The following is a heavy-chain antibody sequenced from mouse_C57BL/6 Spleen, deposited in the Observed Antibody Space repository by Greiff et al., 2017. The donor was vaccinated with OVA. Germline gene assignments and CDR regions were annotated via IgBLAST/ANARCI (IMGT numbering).Heavy chain of an antibody. CDR2: IYPSDSET. CDR1: GYTFTSYW. CDR3: ASRYYYGSRKGYFDV. D-gene: IGHD1-1*01. J-gene: IGHJ1*03. Sequence: VQLQQPGAELVRPGSSVKLSCKASGYTFTSYWLDWVKQRPGQGLEWIGNIYPSDSETHYNQKFKDKATLTVDNSSSTAYMQLSSLTAEDSAVDYCASRYYYGSRKGYFDVWGTGTTVTVAS. V-gene: IGHV1-61*01.